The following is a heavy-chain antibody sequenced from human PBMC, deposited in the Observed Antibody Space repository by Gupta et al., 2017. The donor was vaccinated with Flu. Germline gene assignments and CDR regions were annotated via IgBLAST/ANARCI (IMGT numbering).Heavy chain of an antibody. Sequence: QVQLQESGPGLVKPSETLSLTCPVSGYSISGSGYFWGWIRQSPGKGLEWIGSISHGGTTYYNPSLRGRVTLSLDTFNNQFSVSLNSVTAADTALYFCARDPWFGRYYGVWFDPWGQGTLVTVSS. CDR2: ISHGGTT. J-gene: IGHJ5*02. CDR1: GYSISGSGYF. V-gene: IGHV4-38-2*02. D-gene: IGHD3-10*01. CDR3: ARDPWFGRYYGVWFDP.